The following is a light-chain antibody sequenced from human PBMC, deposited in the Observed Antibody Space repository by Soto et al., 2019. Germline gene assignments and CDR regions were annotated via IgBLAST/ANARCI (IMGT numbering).Light chain of an antibody. V-gene: IGLV1-44*01. CDR2: TNN. CDR1: SSNIGSNT. J-gene: IGLJ3*02. Sequence: QSVLTQAPSASGTPGQRVTISCSGGSSNIGSNTVNWYQHVPGTAPKLLIYTNNQRPSGVPDRISGSKSGTSASLAISGLKSEDEADFYCAAWDDRLNGWVFGGGTKLTVL. CDR3: AAWDDRLNGWV.